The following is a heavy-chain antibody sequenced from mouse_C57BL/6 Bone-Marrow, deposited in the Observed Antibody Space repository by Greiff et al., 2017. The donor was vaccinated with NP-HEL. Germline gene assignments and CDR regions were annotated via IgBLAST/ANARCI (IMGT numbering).Heavy chain of an antibody. J-gene: IGHJ2*01. CDR2: IYPRSGNT. V-gene: IGHV1-81*01. CDR1: GYTFTSYG. D-gene: IGHD2-1*01. CDR3: ARERGNHLYYFDY. Sequence: QVQLKESGAELARPGASVKLSCKASGYTFTSYGISWVKQRTGQGLEWIGEIYPRSGNTYYNEKFKGKATLTADKSSSTAYMELRSLTSEDSAVYFCARERGNHLYYFDYWGQGTTLTVSS.